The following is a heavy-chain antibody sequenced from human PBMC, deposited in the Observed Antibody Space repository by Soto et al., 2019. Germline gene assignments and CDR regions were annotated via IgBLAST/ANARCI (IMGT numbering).Heavy chain of an antibody. CDR2: IDPRDSYT. CDR1: GYTFTTFW. CDR3: ARLYCSSSTCDSWFDP. D-gene: IGHD2-2*01. J-gene: IGHJ5*02. Sequence: GEPRKMTWTGFGYTFTTFWISWVRQMPGRGLEWMGRIDPRDSYTNYSPSFQGHVTISGDKSISTVYLQWASLKASDTAMYYCARLYCSSSTCDSWFDPWGQGTLVTVSS. V-gene: IGHV5-10-1*01.